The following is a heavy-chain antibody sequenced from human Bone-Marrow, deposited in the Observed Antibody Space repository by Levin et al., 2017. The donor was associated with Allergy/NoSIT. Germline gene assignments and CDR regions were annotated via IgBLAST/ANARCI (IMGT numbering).Heavy chain of an antibody. Sequence: GGSLRLSCAASGFIFSNYAMNWVRQAPGKGLEWVSQTSGSGGNTHYADSVKGRFTFSRDNSKNPLYLQMNSLRAEDTAVYYWAGCDTNAFHSPFDCWVLGALVTVSS. V-gene: IGHV3-23*01. CDR1: GFIFSNYA. CDR2: TSGSGGNT. D-gene: IGHD2-8*01. J-gene: IGHJ4*02. CDR3: AGCDTNAFHSPFDC.